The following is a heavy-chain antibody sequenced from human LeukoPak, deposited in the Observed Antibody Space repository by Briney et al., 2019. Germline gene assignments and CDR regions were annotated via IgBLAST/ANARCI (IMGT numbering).Heavy chain of an antibody. D-gene: IGHD6-13*01. Sequence: GGSLRLSCAASGFTFDDYAMHWVRQAPGKGLEWVSGISWNSGSIGYADSVKGRFTISSDNAKNSLYLQMNSLRAEDMALYYCAKSSSSWSGDAFDIWGQGTMVTVSS. J-gene: IGHJ3*02. CDR3: AKSSSSWSGDAFDI. V-gene: IGHV3-9*03. CDR2: ISWNSGSI. CDR1: GFTFDDYA.